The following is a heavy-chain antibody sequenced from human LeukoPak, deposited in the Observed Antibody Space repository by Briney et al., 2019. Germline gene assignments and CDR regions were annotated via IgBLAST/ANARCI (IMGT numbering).Heavy chain of an antibody. V-gene: IGHV2-70*11. CDR2: IDWDDDK. D-gene: IGHD2-15*01. CDR1: GVSLSTNGMC. J-gene: IGHJ4*02. CDR3: ARMVVAGAPFDT. Sequence: SGPTLVNPTQTLTLTCTFSGVSLSTNGMCMSWIRQPPGKALEWVARIDWDDDKYYNTSLKTRLTISKDTSKNQVVHTTTNMDPTDTATYYCARMVVAGAPFDTWGQGALVTVSS.